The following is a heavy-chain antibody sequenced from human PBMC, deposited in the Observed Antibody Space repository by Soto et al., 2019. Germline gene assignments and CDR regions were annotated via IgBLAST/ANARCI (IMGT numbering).Heavy chain of an antibody. CDR1: GASINSGDYY. V-gene: IGHV4-30-4*08. CDR2: IYYSGTT. CDR3: ARDSRLRFLEWSGDHYYYGMEV. J-gene: IGHJ6*04. Sequence: PSETRSLTCAVSGASINSGDYYWSWIHPPPGKGLEWIGYIYYSGTTYYNPSLKSRITIAIDTSKNQFSLKLSSATAADTAVYYCARDSRLRFLEWSGDHYYYGMEVWGKGNPVIVSS. D-gene: IGHD3-3*01.